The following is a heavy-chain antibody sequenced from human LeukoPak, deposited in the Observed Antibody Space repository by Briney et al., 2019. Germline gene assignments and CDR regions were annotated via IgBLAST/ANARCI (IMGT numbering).Heavy chain of an antibody. CDR1: GGSISSGGYS. D-gene: IGHD2-15*01. V-gene: IGHV4-31*03. Sequence: SQTLSLTCTVSGGSISSGGYSWSWIRQHPGKGLEWIGYIYYSGSTYYNPSLKSRVTISVDTSKNQFSLKLSSVTAADTAVYYCARGHCSGGSCYSHDYWGQGTLVTVSS. J-gene: IGHJ4*02. CDR3: ARGHCSGGSCYSHDY. CDR2: IYYSGST.